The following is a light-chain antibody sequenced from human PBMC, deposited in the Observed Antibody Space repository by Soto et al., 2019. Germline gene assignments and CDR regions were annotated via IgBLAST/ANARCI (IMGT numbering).Light chain of an antibody. J-gene: IGLJ2*01. CDR1: SGSIASNY. V-gene: IGLV6-57*04. CDR3: QSYDSSNPVV. Sequence: NFMLTQPHSVSESPGKTVTISCTRRSGSIASNYVQWYQQRPGSAPTTVIYEDNQRPSGVPDRFSGSIDSSSNSASLTISGLKTEHEADYYCQSYDSSNPVVFGGGTKLTVL. CDR2: EDN.